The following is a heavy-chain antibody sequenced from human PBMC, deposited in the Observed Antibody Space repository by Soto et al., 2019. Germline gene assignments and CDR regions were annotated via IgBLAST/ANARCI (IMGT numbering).Heavy chain of an antibody. CDR1: CGSISSYY. D-gene: IGHD2-2*01. CDR2: IYYSGST. J-gene: IGHJ5*02. Sequence: SETLSLTCTVSCGSISSYYWSWIRQPPWKGLEWIVYIYYSGSTNYNPSLKSRVTISVDTSKNQFSLKLRSVTAADTAVYYCERGSSSFDPWGKGSMVTASS. CDR3: ERGSSSFDP. V-gene: IGHV4-59*01.